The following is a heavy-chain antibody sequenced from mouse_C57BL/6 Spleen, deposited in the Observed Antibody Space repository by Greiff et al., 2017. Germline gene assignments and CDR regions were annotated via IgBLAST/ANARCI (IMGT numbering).Heavy chain of an antibody. J-gene: IGHJ1*03. D-gene: IGHD4-1*01. CDR2: IDPETGGT. Sequence: QVQLQQSGAELVRPGASVTLSCKASGYTFTDYDMHWVKQTPVHGLEWIGAIDPETGGTAYNQKFKGKAILTADKSSSTAYMELRSLTSEDSAVYYGTSVPLTGTYFDVWGTGTTVTVSA. V-gene: IGHV1-15*01. CDR3: TSVPLTGTYFDV. CDR1: GYTFTDYD.